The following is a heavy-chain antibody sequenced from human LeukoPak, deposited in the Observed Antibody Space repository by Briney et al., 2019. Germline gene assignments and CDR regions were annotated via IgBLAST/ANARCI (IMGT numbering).Heavy chain of an antibody. J-gene: IGHJ4*02. D-gene: IGHD6-6*01. Sequence: GGSLRLSCAASGFTFSSYAMHWVRQAPGKGLEWVAVISYDGSNKYYADSVKGRFTISRDNSKNTLYLQMNSLRAEDTAVYYCAKPHSSSSPDYWGQGTLVTVSS. CDR1: GFTFSSYA. V-gene: IGHV3-30-3*02. CDR2: ISYDGSNK. CDR3: AKPHSSSSPDY.